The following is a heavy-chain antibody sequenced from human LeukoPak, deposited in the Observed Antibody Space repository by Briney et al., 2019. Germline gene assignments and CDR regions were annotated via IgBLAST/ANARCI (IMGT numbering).Heavy chain of an antibody. CDR2: IYYSGTI. D-gene: IGHD2-2*01. J-gene: IGHJ3*02. CDR3: ATYCSTSSCPLWAFDI. Sequence: SETLSLTCPVSGGSISSTIYYWGWIRQPPGKGLEWIGTIYYSGTIYYNPTLESRVTISVDTSKNQFSLKLSSVTAADTAVYYCATYCSTSSCPLWAFDIWGQGTMVTLSS. V-gene: IGHV4-39*01. CDR1: GGSISSTIYY.